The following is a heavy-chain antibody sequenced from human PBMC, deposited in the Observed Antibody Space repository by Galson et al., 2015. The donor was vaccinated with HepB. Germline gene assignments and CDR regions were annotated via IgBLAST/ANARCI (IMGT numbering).Heavy chain of an antibody. J-gene: IGHJ4*02. CDR2: ISGSGGST. V-gene: IGHV3-23*01. Sequence: SLRLSCAASGFTFSSYAMSWVRQAPGKGLEWVSAISGSGGSTYYADSVKGRFTISRDNSKKTLYLQMNSLRAEYTAVYYCAKSYSSSSSDFDYWGQGTLVTVSS. D-gene: IGHD6-6*01. CDR3: AKSYSSSSSDFDY. CDR1: GFTFSSYA.